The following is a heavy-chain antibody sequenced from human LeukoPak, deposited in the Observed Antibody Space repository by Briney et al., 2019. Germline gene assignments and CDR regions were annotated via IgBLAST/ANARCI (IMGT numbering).Heavy chain of an antibody. CDR3: ASGGYEENWFDP. Sequence: SETLSLTCTVSDGSISSYYWSWIRQPPGKGLEWIGYIYYSGSTNYNPSLKSRVTISVDTSKNQFSLKLSSVTAADTAVYYCASGGYEENWFDPWGQGTLVTVSS. J-gene: IGHJ5*02. V-gene: IGHV4-59*01. CDR2: IYYSGST. D-gene: IGHD5-12*01. CDR1: DGSISSYY.